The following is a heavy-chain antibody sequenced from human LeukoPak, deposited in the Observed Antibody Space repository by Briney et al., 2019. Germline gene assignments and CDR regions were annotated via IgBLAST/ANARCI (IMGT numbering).Heavy chain of an antibody. CDR3: ARDRLRYFDWLTKSHDPFDI. Sequence: GKSLRLSCAASGSTFSDYVIHWVRQAPGKGLEWVALIWYDGSNKFYADSVKGRFTISRDNSKNTLYLQMNSLRPEDTAVYYCARDRLRYFDWLTKSHDPFDIWGQGTMVTVSS. V-gene: IGHV3-33*01. D-gene: IGHD3-9*01. CDR2: IWYDGSNK. J-gene: IGHJ3*02. CDR1: GSTFSDYV.